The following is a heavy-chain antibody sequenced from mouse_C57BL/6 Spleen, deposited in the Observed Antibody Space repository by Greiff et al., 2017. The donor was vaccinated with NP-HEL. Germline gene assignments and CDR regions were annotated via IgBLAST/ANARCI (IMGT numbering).Heavy chain of an antibody. CDR2: IYPSDSET. CDR3: ARGYYGSS. D-gene: IGHD1-1*01. CDR1: GYTFTSYW. J-gene: IGHJ2*01. Sequence: QVQLQQPGAELVRPGSSVKLSCKASGYTFTSYWMDWVKQRPGQGLEWIGNIYPSDSETHYNQKFKDKATLTVDKSSSTAYMQLSSLTSEDSAVYYCARGYYGSSWGQGTTLTVSS. V-gene: IGHV1-61*01.